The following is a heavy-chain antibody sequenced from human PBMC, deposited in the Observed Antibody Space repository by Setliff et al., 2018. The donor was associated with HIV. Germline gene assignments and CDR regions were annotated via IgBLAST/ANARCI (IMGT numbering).Heavy chain of an antibody. Sequence: SETLSLTCTVSGASISSGGYYWNWIRQLPGKGLEWIGYILDSGSTYYNPSLMGRLSMSIDTSANQFSVELTSVTAADTALYFCARVPNWGSAPFAYDVWGLGTMVTVSS. V-gene: IGHV4-31*03. D-gene: IGHD7-27*01. CDR1: GASISSGGYY. CDR3: ARVPNWGSAPFAYDV. J-gene: IGHJ3*01. CDR2: ILDSGST.